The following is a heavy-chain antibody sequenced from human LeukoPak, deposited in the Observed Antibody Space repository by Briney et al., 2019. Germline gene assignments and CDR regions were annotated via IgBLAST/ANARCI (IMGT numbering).Heavy chain of an antibody. Sequence: GGSLRLSCAASGLTGSHNYVSWVRQAPGKGLEWVSAIHTSGDTCYADSVKGRFTISRDTSKNTLYLQINSLRVEDTAVYYCIVFGDSNHWGQGTLVTVSS. CDR2: IHTSGDT. CDR1: GLTGSHNY. V-gene: IGHV3-53*01. J-gene: IGHJ5*02. D-gene: IGHD4-17*01. CDR3: IVFGDSNH.